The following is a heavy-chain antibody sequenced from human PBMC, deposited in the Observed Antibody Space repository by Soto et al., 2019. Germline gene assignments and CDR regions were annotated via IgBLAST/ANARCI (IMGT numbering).Heavy chain of an antibody. J-gene: IGHJ6*03. D-gene: IGHD2-2*01. V-gene: IGHV3-74*01. CDR2: INSDGSVS. CDR3: ARGDWVGGSSNPMAGAFYYYVDL. Sequence: EVKLVESGGGLVQPGGSLRLSCAASGFTFSNYRMYWVRQAPGQVLVWVSRINSDGSVSRYADSVKGRLTISRDNVKNTLYLQMNSLRVEDTAVYYCARGDWVGGSSNPMAGAFYYYVDLWGKATAVIVFS. CDR1: GFTFSNYR.